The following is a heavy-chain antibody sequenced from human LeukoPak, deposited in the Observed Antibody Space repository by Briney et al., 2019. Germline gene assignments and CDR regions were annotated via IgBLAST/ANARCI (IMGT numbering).Heavy chain of an antibody. V-gene: IGHV4-34*01. D-gene: IGHD6-13*01. CDR1: GGSFSGYY. CDR2: INHSGST. CDR3: ARHSLRYRSSWYAANALDY. Sequence: PSETLSLTCAVYGGSFSGYYWSWIRQPPGKGLEWIGEINHSGSTNYNPSLKSRVTISVDTSKNQFSLKLSSVTAADTAVYYCARHSLRYRSSWYAANALDYWGQGTLVTVSS. J-gene: IGHJ4*02.